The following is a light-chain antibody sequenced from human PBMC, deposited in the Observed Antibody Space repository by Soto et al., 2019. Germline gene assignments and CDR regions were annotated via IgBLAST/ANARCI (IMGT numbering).Light chain of an antibody. J-gene: IGLJ1*01. CDR2: YVS. CDR1: SSDVGGHNY. V-gene: IGLV2-11*01. Sequence: QPVLTQPRSVSGSPGQSVTISCTGTSSDVGGHNYVSWYQQYPGKAPKLMIYYVSERPSGVPDRFSGSKSGNTASLTISGLQAEDEADYYCCSYAGSYTYFVFGTGTKLTVL. CDR3: CSYAGSYTYFV.